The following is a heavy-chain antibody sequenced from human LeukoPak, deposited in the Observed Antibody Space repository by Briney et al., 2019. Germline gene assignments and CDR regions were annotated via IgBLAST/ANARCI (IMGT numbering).Heavy chain of an antibody. Sequence: SETLSLTCAVYGGSFSGYYWSWIRQPPGKGLEWIGEINHSGSTNYNPSLKSRVTISVDTSKNQFSLKLSSVTAADTAVYYCARSSSGWSRYYYYMDVWGKGTTVTISS. CDR1: GGSFSGYY. CDR2: INHSGST. CDR3: ARSSSGWSRYYYYMDV. V-gene: IGHV4-34*01. J-gene: IGHJ6*03. D-gene: IGHD6-19*01.